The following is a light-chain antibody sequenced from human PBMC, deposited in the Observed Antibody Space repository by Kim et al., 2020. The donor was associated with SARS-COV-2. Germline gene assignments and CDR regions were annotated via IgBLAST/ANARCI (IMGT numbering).Light chain of an antibody. J-gene: IGLJ3*02. CDR2: AVG. Sequence: YNYDSWYQQHPGRAPKLILYAVGERPALLSHRFSASKAGNTSSLTISGLQAEVEAEYHCPSYTSSNACVFGGGTQLTVL. CDR1: YNY. V-gene: IGLV2-14*01. CDR3: PSYTSSNACV.